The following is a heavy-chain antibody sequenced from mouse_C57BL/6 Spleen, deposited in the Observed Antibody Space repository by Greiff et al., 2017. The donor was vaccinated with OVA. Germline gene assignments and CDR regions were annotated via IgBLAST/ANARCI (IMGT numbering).Heavy chain of an antibody. D-gene: IGHD1-1*01. J-gene: IGHJ3*01. V-gene: IGHV1-5*01. CDR1: GYTFTSYW. CDR3: TGGDITTVAATGFAY. Sequence: VQLKQSGTVLARPGASVKMSCKTSGYTFTSYWMHWVKQRPGQGLEWIGAIYPGNSDTSYNQKFKGKAKLTAVTSASTAYMELSSLTNEDSAVYFCTGGDITTVAATGFAYWGQGTLVTVSA. CDR2: IYPGNSDT.